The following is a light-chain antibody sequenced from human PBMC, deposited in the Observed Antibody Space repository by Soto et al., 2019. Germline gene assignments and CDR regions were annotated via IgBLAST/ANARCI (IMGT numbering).Light chain of an antibody. Sequence: DIQMTQSPSSLFASVGDRVTITSRARQTVRTYLNWYQQRPGKAPTLPIYAASSLHSSVPPRFSGAGSETDFPLTISGLHPEEFAIYYWQQTFSTPITFGQGTRLE. V-gene: IGKV1-39*01. J-gene: IGKJ5*01. CDR1: QTVRTY. CDR2: AAS. CDR3: QQTFSTPIT.